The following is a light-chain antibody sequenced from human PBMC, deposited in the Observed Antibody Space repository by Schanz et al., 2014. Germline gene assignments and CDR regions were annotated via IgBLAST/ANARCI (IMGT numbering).Light chain of an antibody. CDR1: QSVSSH. CDR2: GAS. J-gene: IGKJ5*01. Sequence: IVMTQSPATLSVSPGERATLSCRASQSVSSHLVWYQQKFGQAPRLLIYGASSRATGIPDRFSGSGSGTDFTLTITRLEPEDFAVYYCQQYGNSPGTFGQGTRLEIE. V-gene: IGKV3-20*01. CDR3: QQYGNSPGT.